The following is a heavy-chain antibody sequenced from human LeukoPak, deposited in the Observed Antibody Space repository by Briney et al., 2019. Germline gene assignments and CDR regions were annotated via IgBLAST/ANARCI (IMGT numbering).Heavy chain of an antibody. V-gene: IGHV4-59*01. CDR2: IYYNAST. J-gene: IGHJ4*02. D-gene: IGHD3-22*01. CDR1: GGSISSYY. CDR3: ASPGIKYYDTPLHY. Sequence: SETLSLTCTVAGGSISSYYWSWIRQPPGEGVEWIGYIYYNASTNYNPSLKSRVTISGDTSKNQFSLKLNSVTASDTAGYYCASPGIKYYDTPLHYWGEGTLVTVPS.